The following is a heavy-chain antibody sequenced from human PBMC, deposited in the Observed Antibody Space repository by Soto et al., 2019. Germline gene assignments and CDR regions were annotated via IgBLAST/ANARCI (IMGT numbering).Heavy chain of an antibody. J-gene: IGHJ4*02. D-gene: IGHD3-10*01. CDR2: IYYSGST. Sequence: QVQLQESGPGLVKPSETLSLTCTVSGGSISSYYWSWIRQPPGKGLEWIGYIYYSGSTNYNPSLKSRVTIPVDTSKNQFSLKLSSVTAADTAVYYCARALWFGELLFDYWGQGTLVTVSS. V-gene: IGHV4-59*08. CDR3: ARALWFGELLFDY. CDR1: GGSISSYY.